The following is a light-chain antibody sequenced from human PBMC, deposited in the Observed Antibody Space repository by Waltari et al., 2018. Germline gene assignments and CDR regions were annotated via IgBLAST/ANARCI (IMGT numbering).Light chain of an antibody. Sequence: QSALSQPASVSGSPGQSITISCTGSSSDVGGDDSVSWYQDHPGQAPKVIIYDVNNRPSGVSDRFSGSKSGNTASLSISGLQAEDEANYYCCSQSSYNGGIFGGGTELTVL. CDR2: DVN. V-gene: IGLV2-14*03. J-gene: IGLJ2*01. CDR3: CSQSSYNGGI. CDR1: SSDVGGDDS.